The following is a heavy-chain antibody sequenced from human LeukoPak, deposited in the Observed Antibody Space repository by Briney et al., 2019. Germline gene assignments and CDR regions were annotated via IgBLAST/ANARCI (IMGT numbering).Heavy chain of an antibody. CDR2: IKQDGSEK. V-gene: IGHV3-7*03. Sequence: PGRSLRLSCAASGFTFSSYWMSWVRQAPGKGLEWVANIKQDGSEKYYVDSVKGRLTISRDNAKNSLYLQMNSLRAEDTAVYYCARDQYATVTPNWFDPWGQGTLVTVSS. CDR1: GFTFSSYW. CDR3: ARDQYATVTPNWFDP. D-gene: IGHD4-17*01. J-gene: IGHJ5*02.